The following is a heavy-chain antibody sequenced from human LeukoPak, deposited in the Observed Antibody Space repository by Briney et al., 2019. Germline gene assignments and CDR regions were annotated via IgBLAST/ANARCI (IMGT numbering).Heavy chain of an antibody. CDR1: AASISSYY. CDR3: ARDIHASPNYDFWNGLDYYYYMDV. CDR2: IHYSGRT. D-gene: IGHD3-3*01. Sequence: SDTLSLTCTVSAASISSYYSSWIRHPPGKGREWIVYIHYSGRTASTPSLKSRDTLSVDTSNNPFSLKLSSVTAADTAVYYCARDIHASPNYDFWNGLDYYYYMDVWGKGATVTVSS. J-gene: IGHJ6*03. V-gene: IGHV4-59*01.